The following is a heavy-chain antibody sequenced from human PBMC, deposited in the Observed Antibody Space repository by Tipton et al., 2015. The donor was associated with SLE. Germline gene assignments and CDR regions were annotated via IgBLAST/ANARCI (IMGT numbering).Heavy chain of an antibody. D-gene: IGHD3-9*01. CDR2: VNSEGSGT. Sequence: GSLRLSCAASGFTFSSHWMHWVRQAPGKGLVWVSRVNSEGSGTRYADSVKGRFTISRDNAKNTLDLQMNSLRAEDTGVYYCARGPLLTDYPTPNYYYYYYMDVWGKGTTVTVSS. CDR1: GFTFSSHW. J-gene: IGHJ6*03. V-gene: IGHV3-74*01. CDR3: ARGPLLTDYPTPNYYYYYYMDV.